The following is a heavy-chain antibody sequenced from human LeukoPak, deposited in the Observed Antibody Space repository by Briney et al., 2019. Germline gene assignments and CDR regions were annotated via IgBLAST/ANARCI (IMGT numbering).Heavy chain of an antibody. CDR3: ARVGDRSGYYYYFDY. CDR1: GFTFSDYY. V-gene: IGHV3-11*01. CDR2: IGRGTTV. D-gene: IGHD3-22*01. Sequence: PGGSLRLSCAASGFTFSDYYMSWIRQAPGRGLEWLSFIGRGTTVYFADSVRGRFTISRDNAKNSLFLQMNSLRAEDTAVYYCARVGDRSGYYYYFDYWGQGALVTVSS. J-gene: IGHJ4*02.